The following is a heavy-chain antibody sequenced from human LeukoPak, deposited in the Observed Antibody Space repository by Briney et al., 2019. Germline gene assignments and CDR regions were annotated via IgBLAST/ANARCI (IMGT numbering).Heavy chain of an antibody. V-gene: IGHV3-33*01. CDR2: IWYDGSNK. CDR1: GFTFSSYG. J-gene: IGHJ3*02. D-gene: IGHD2-21*01. Sequence: GRSLRLSCAASGFTFSSYGTHWVRQAPGKGLEWVAVIWYDGSNKYYAGSVKGRFTISRDNSKNTLYLQMNSLRAEDTAVYYCAREDIVAYDAFDIWGQGTMVTVSS. CDR3: AREDIVAYDAFDI.